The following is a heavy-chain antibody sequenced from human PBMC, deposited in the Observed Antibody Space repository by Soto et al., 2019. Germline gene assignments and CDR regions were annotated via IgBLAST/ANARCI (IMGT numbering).Heavy chain of an antibody. CDR3: ARDDYGDYV. D-gene: IGHD4-17*01. V-gene: IGHV3-72*01. J-gene: IGHJ4*02. Sequence: EVQLVESGGGLVQPGGSLRLSCAASGFTFSDHYMDWVRQAPGKGLEWVGRTRNKANSYTTEYAASVKGRVTISRDDSKNSLYLQMNSLKADDTAVYYCARDDYGDYVWGQGTLVTVSS. CDR2: TRNKANSYTT. CDR1: GFTFSDHY.